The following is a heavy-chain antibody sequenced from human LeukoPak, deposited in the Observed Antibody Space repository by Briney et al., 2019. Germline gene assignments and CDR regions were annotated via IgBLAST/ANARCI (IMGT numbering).Heavy chain of an antibody. CDR1: GFTFSTYW. D-gene: IGHD6-6*01. J-gene: IGHJ4*02. CDR3: ARFRYSSSAFDY. CDR2: IKQDGSDK. Sequence: GGSLRLSCAASGFTFSTYWMTWVRQAPGKVLEWVANIKQDGSDKYYVDSVKGRFTISRDNAKNSLYLQMNSLRAEDKAVYYCARFRYSSSAFDYWGQGTLVTVSS. V-gene: IGHV3-7*01.